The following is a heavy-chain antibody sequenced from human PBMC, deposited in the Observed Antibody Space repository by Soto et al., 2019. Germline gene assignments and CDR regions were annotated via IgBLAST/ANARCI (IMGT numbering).Heavy chain of an antibody. D-gene: IGHD2-2*01. J-gene: IGHJ5*02. CDR3: ARDMALGSNPYCSSTSCYGWFDP. V-gene: IGHV1-69*13. CDR1: GGTFSSYA. CDR2: IIPIFGTA. Sequence: SVKVSCKASGGTFSSYAISWVRQAPGQGLEWMGGIIPIFGTANYAQKFQGRVTITADESTSTAYMELSSLRSEDTAVYYCARDMALGSNPYCSSTSCYGWFDPWGQGTLVTVSS.